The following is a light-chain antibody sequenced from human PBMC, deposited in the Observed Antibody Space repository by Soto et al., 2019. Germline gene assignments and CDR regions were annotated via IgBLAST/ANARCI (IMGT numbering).Light chain of an antibody. V-gene: IGLV2-14*03. CDR3: CSYATGSIHV. Sequence: QSALTQPASVSGSPGESITISCTGTSSDVGGRDWVSWYQQHPGKAPKLMIYDVSHRPSGISDRFSGSKFGNTASLTISGLQADDEADYFCCSYATGSIHVFGTGTKLTVL. CDR1: SSDVGGRDW. J-gene: IGLJ1*01. CDR2: DVS.